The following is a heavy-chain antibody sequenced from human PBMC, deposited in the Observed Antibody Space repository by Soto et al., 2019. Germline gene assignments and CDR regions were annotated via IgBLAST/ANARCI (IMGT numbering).Heavy chain of an antibody. V-gene: IGHV3-30*18. CDR3: AKDRDYCGGDCLEYYYYYGMDV. Sequence: VGSLRLSCAASGFTFSSYGMHWVRQAPGKGLEWVAVISYDGSNKYYADSVKGRFTISRDNSKNTLYLQMNSLRAEDTAVYYCAKDRDYCGGDCLEYYYYYGMDVWGQGTTVTVSS. D-gene: IGHD2-21*02. J-gene: IGHJ6*02. CDR2: ISYDGSNK. CDR1: GFTFSSYG.